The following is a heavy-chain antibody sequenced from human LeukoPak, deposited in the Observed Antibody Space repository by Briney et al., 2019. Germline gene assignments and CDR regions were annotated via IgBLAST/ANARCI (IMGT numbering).Heavy chain of an antibody. CDR1: GGSISSGSYH. J-gene: IGHJ4*02. V-gene: IGHV4-61*02. CDR3: ARAKPLGYCSGGSCYRTHYFDY. D-gene: IGHD2-15*01. CDR2: IYTSGST. Sequence: PSQTLSLTCTVSGGSISSGSYHWSWIRQPAGKGLEWIGRIYTSGSTNYNPSLKSRVTISVDTSKNQFSLKLSSVTAADTAVYYCARAKPLGYCSGGSCYRTHYFDYWGQGTLVTVSS.